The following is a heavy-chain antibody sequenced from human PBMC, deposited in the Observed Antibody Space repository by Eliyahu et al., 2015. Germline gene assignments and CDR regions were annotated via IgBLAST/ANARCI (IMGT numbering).Heavy chain of an antibody. J-gene: IGHJ4*02. Sequence: QVQLQESGPGLVKPSQTLSLTCTVSGGSISSGXYYWSWIRQPPGKGLEWIGYIYYSGSTYYNPSLKSRVTISVDTSKNQFSLKLSSVTAADTAVYYCARGPSILTTVVTPEFDYWGQGTLVTVSS. D-gene: IGHD4-23*01. CDR2: IYYSGST. CDR3: ARGPSILTTVVTPEFDY. CDR1: GGSISSGXYY. V-gene: IGHV4-30-4*01.